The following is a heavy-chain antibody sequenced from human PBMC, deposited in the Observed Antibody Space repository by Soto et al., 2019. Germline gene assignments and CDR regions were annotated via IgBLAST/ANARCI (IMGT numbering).Heavy chain of an antibody. V-gene: IGHV1-18*01. D-gene: IGHD2-21*02. CDR1: FYPFTIYG. CDR3: AADPYCGGDCYFDY. J-gene: IGHJ4*02. CDR2: ISAYNGTT. Sequence: CKASFYPFTIYGISCVRQAPGQGLEWMGWISAYNGTTNYAQKLQGRVTMTTDTSTSTAYLELSSLRSEDTALYYCAADPYCGGDCYFDYWGQGIMVTVSS.